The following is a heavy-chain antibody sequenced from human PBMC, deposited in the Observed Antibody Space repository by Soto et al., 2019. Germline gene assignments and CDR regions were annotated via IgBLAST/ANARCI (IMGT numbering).Heavy chain of an antibody. CDR1: GGSISSYY. V-gene: IGHV4-59*01. Sequence: LSLTCTVSGGSISSYYWSWIRQPPGKGLEWIGYIYYSGSTNYNPSLKSRVTISVDTSKNQFSLKLSSVTAADTAVYYCARTPILYYYDSQTHDAFDIWGQGTMVTVSS. CDR2: IYYSGST. CDR3: ARTPILYYYDSQTHDAFDI. D-gene: IGHD3-22*01. J-gene: IGHJ3*02.